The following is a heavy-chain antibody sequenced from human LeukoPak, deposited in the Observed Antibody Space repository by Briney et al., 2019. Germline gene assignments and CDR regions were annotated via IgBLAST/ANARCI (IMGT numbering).Heavy chain of an antibody. CDR2: IGSSRSYT. Sequence: GGSLRLSCAASGFTFSDYYVSWIRQAPGKGLEWVSYIGSSRSYTNYADSVRGRFTISRDNAKKSLYLQMNSLRAEDTAVYYCARDYGRYGETRGALDYWGPGTLVTVSS. D-gene: IGHD4-17*01. V-gene: IGHV3-11*06. J-gene: IGHJ4*02. CDR1: GFTFSDYY. CDR3: ARDYGRYGETRGALDY.